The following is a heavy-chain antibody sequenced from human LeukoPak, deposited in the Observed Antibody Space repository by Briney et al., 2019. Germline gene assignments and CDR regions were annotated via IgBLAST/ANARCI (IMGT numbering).Heavy chain of an antibody. V-gene: IGHV1-69*13. CDR2: IIPIFGTA. Sequence: SVKVSCKASGGTFSSYAISWVRQAPGQELEWMGGIIPIFGTANYAQKFQGRVTITADESTSTAYMELSSLRSEDTAVYYCARTIIAAAGQYFDYWGQGTLVTVSS. D-gene: IGHD6-13*01. J-gene: IGHJ4*02. CDR1: GGTFSSYA. CDR3: ARTIIAAAGQYFDY.